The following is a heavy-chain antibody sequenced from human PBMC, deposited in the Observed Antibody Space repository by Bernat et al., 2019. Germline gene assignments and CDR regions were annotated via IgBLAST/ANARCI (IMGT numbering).Heavy chain of an antibody. V-gene: IGHV3-53*01. CDR1: GFTVSSNY. CDR3: ARGGSGWCFDY. D-gene: IGHD6-19*01. CDR2: IYSGGST. Sequence: EVQLVESGGGLIQPGGSLRLSCAASGFTVSSNYMTWVPQAPGKGLDWASVIYSGGSTYYADSVKGRFTISSDNSKNTLYLQMNSLRAEDTAVYYCARGGSGWCFDYWGQGTLVTVSS. J-gene: IGHJ4*02.